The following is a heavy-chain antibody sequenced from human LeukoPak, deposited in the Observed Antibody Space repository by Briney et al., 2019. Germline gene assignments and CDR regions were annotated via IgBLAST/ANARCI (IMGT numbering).Heavy chain of an antibody. CDR2: MYHSGST. D-gene: IGHD3-3*01. Sequence: PSETLSLTCTVSGYSITRGYFRGWVRQSPGKGLEWIASMYHSGSTYYNPSLKSRVTMSVDTSKNQFSLKLSSVTAADTAVYYCARGLHQFWSGYPSQKRYYFDYWGQGTLVTVSS. J-gene: IGHJ4*02. CDR3: ARGLHQFWSGYPSQKRYYFDY. V-gene: IGHV4-38-2*02. CDR1: GYSITRGYF.